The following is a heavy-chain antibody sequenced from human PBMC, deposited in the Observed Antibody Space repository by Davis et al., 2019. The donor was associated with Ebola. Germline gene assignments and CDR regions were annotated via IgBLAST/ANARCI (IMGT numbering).Heavy chain of an antibody. Sequence: AASVKVSCKASGGTFSSYAISWVRQAPGQGLEWMGIINPSGGSTSYAQKFQGRVTMTRDTSTSTVYMELSSLRSEDTAVYYCARTVGYCTNGVCYGGYYFDYWGQGTLVTVSS. J-gene: IGHJ4*02. CDR1: GGTFSSYA. CDR3: ARTVGYCTNGVCYGGYYFDY. D-gene: IGHD2-8*01. V-gene: IGHV1-46*01. CDR2: INPSGGST.